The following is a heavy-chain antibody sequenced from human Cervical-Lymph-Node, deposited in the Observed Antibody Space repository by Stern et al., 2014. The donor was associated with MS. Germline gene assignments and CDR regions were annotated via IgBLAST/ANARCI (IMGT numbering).Heavy chain of an antibody. V-gene: IGHV4-39*01. CDR3: AKHACTGAACPFDL. Sequence: QLQLQESGPGLVKPSETLSLTCAVSGDSISSYTHYWAWIRQPPGKGLEWIGSVYYSWATYYNPSLKSPVTISVDTSKNHFSLGLNSVTTADTAVYYCAKHACTGAACPFDLWGQGTLVTVSS. D-gene: IGHD2-8*02. J-gene: IGHJ4*02. CDR2: VYYSWAT. CDR1: GDSISSYTHY.